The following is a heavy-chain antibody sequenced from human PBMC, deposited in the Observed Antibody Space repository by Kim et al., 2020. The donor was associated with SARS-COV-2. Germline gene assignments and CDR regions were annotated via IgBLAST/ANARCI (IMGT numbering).Heavy chain of an antibody. CDR3: ARLGTNSSGWYVSTYYFDY. Sequence: SETLSLTCTVSGGSISSSSYYWGWIRQPPGKGLEWIGSIYYSGSTYYNPSLKSRVTISVDTSKNQFSLKLSSVTAADTAVYYCARLGTNSSGWYVSTYYFDYWGQGTLVTVSS. J-gene: IGHJ4*02. CDR2: IYYSGST. V-gene: IGHV4-39*01. CDR1: GGSISSSSYY. D-gene: IGHD6-19*01.